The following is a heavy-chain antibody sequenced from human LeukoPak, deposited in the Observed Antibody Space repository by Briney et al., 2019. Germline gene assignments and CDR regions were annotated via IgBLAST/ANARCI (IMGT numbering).Heavy chain of an antibody. CDR1: GYTLTSYG. V-gene: IGHV1-18*01. D-gene: IGHD2-2*01. CDR2: ISTQSGNT. CDR3: ARGPAPLDY. Sequence: ASVKVSCEASGYTLTSYGINWMRQAPGQGLEWMGWISTQSGNTNYAQKLQGRVTMTTDTSTSTAYMELRSLRSDDTAVYYCARGPAPLDYWGQGTLVTVSS. J-gene: IGHJ4*02.